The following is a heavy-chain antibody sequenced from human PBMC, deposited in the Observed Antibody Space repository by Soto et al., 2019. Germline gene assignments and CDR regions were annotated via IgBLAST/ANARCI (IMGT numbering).Heavy chain of an antibody. J-gene: IGHJ4*02. V-gene: IGHV1-18*01. CDR2: ISAYNGNT. CDR1: GYTFTSYG. CDR3: ARDMWYYDSSGYYYFDY. Sequence: ASVKVSCKASGYTFTSYGISWVRQAPGQGLEWMGWISAYNGNTNYAQKLQGRVTMTTDTYTSTVYVELRSLRSDDTAVYYCARDMWYYDSSGYYYFDYWGQGTLVTVSS. D-gene: IGHD3-22*01.